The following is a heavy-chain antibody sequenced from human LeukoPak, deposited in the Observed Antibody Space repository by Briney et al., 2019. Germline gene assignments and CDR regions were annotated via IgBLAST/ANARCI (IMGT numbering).Heavy chain of an antibody. D-gene: IGHD2-21*01. J-gene: IGHJ4*02. V-gene: IGHV3-74*01. CDR1: KFIFSNYW. CDR3: AKDGDDCIDY. CDR2: INSDGSST. Sequence: GGSLRLSCAASKFIFSNYWMHWVRQAPGKGLVWVSRINSDGSSTSYADSVKGRFTISRDNAKNTLYLQMNSLRAEDTALYYCAKDGDDCIDYWGPGTLVTVSS.